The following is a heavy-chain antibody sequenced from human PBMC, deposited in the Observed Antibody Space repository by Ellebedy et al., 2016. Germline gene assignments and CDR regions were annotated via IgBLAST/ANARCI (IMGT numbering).Heavy chain of an antibody. Sequence: SETLSLTXTVSGGSVSSGSYYWSWIRQPPGKGLEWIGYIYYSGSTNYNPSLKSRVTISVDTSKNQFSLKLSSVTAADTAVYYCARDPGLRYFDWLKYYYGMDVWGQGTTVTVSS. CDR1: GGSVSSGSYY. J-gene: IGHJ6*02. CDR2: IYYSGST. CDR3: ARDPGLRYFDWLKYYYGMDV. V-gene: IGHV4-61*01. D-gene: IGHD3-9*01.